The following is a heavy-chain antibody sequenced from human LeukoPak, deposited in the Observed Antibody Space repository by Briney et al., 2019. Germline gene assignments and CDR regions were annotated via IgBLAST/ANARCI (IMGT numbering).Heavy chain of an antibody. CDR1: GYTFTGYY. J-gene: IGHJ4*02. CDR2: INPNSGGT. CDR3: MREGYSSGWSLYFDY. D-gene: IGHD6-19*01. V-gene: IGHV1-2*02. Sequence: PGASVKVSCKASGYTFTGYYLHWVRQAPGRGLEWMGWINPNSGGTNYAQKFQGRVTMTRDTSISTAYMELSRLRSADTAVYYCMREGYSSGWSLYFDYWGQGALVTVSS.